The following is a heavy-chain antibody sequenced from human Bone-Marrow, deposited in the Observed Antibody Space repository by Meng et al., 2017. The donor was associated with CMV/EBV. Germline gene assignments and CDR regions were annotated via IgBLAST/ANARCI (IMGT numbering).Heavy chain of an antibody. V-gene: IGHV1-8*03. CDR1: GYTFTSYD. CDR2: MNPNSGNT. D-gene: IGHD2-15*01. Sequence: ASVKVSCKASGYTFTSYDINWVRQATGQGLEWMGWMNPNSGNTGYAQKFQGRVTITRNTSISTAYMELSSLRYEDTAVYYCARGGTGILSTSFDPWGQGTLVPVSS. J-gene: IGHJ5*02. CDR3: ARGGTGILSTSFDP.